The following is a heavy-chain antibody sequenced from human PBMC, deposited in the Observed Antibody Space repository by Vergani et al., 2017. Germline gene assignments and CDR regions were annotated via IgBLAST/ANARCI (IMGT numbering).Heavy chain of an antibody. CDR3: AKQYFVSGNYLFDY. D-gene: IGHD3-10*01. CDR2: ISGSGVSA. Sequence: EVQLLESGGGLVQPGGSLRLSCAASGFTFSSYAMSGVRQAPGKGLEWGSGISGSGVSAYYTDSVKGRFTISRDNSKNMLFLQMNNLRTEDTAIYYCAKQYFVSGNYLFDYWGQGTLVTVSS. CDR1: GFTFSSYA. J-gene: IGHJ4*02. V-gene: IGHV3-23*01.